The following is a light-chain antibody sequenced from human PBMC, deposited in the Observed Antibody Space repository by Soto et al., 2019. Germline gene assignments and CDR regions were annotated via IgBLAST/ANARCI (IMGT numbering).Light chain of an antibody. V-gene: IGKV1-5*01. CDR3: QQYDYSRT. J-gene: IGKJ2*01. CDR2: DVS. Sequence: DIQINPSRSTLSASVGDTVTITCQASQSVSDSLAWYQVKPGEAPKLLSFDVSNMETGVPSRFSGSGSGTEFSLTIRGLQPDDFASYYCQQYDYSRTLGQGTKVDIK. CDR1: QSVSDS.